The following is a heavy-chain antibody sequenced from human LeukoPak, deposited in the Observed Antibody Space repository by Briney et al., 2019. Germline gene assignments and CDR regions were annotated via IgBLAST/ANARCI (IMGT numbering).Heavy chain of an antibody. CDR2: ITHTGAT. V-gene: IGHV4-34*01. D-gene: IGHD3-3*02. CDR3: ASRAFLLAGSHTFDN. Sequence: KPSETLSLTCGVSGGSFTDFYWGWIRQSPEKGLEWMGEITHTGATNYNPSLQSRVTISVDRSKNHFSLTLRSVTAADTAVYYCASRAFLLAGSHTFDNWGQGTLVTVSS. CDR1: GGSFTDFY. J-gene: IGHJ4*02.